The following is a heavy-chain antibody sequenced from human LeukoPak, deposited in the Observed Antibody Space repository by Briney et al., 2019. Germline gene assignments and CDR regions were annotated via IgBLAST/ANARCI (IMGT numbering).Heavy chain of an antibody. CDR3: ARGGTQSPTD. V-gene: IGHV3-23*01. CDR1: GFTFSIYV. J-gene: IGHJ4*02. CDR2: LSGRGGNS. Sequence: GGSLRLSCAASGFTFSIYVMSWVRQAPGKGLEWVSTLSGRGGNSYYADSVKGRFTISRDNAKNSLYLQMNSLRAEDTAVYYCARGGTQSPTDWGPGTLVTVSS.